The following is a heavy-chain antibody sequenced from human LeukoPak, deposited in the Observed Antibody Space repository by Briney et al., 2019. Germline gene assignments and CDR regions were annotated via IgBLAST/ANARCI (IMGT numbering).Heavy chain of an antibody. V-gene: IGHV3-48*03. Sequence: PGGSLRLSCAASGFTFSSYEMNWVRQAPGKGLEWVSYISSSGSTIYYADSVKGRFTISRDNSKNTLYLQMNSLRAEDTAVYYCAKDFYYYDSSGYYLDAFDIWGQGTMVTVSS. CDR1: GFTFSSYE. D-gene: IGHD3-22*01. J-gene: IGHJ3*02. CDR2: ISSSGSTI. CDR3: AKDFYYYDSSGYYLDAFDI.